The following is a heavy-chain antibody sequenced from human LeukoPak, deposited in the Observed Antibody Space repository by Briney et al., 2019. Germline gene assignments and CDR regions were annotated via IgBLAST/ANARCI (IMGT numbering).Heavy chain of an antibody. CDR1: GFTVSSNY. CDR2: IYSGGST. V-gene: IGHV3-53*01. D-gene: IGHD3-22*01. CDR3: ARERYDSSGYYDDRSAFDI. Sequence: PGGSLRLSCAASGFTVSSNYMSWVRQAPGKGLEWVSVIYSGGSTYYADSVKGRFTISRDNSKNTLYLQMNSLRAEDTAVYYCARERYDSSGYYDDRSAFDIWGQGTMVTVSS. J-gene: IGHJ3*02.